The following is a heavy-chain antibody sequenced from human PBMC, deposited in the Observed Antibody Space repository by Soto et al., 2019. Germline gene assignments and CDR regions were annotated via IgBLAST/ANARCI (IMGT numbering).Heavy chain of an antibody. CDR2: ISGSGGST. J-gene: IGHJ6*02. Sequence: EVQLLESGGGLVQPGGSLRLSCAASGFTFSSYAMSWVRQAPGKGLEWVSAISGSGGSTYYADSVKGRFTISRDNSKNTLYLQMNSLRAEDTAVYYCAKDYYGSGSYAAYYYGMDVWGQGTTVTVSS. D-gene: IGHD3-10*01. CDR3: AKDYYGSGSYAAYYYGMDV. V-gene: IGHV3-23*01. CDR1: GFTFSSYA.